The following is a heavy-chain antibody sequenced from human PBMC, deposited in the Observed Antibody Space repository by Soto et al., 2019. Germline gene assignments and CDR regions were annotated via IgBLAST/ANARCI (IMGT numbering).Heavy chain of an antibody. D-gene: IGHD3-10*01. CDR2: INHSGST. V-gene: IGHV4-34*01. J-gene: IGHJ4*02. CDR3: ARGSTDSYPGSRIFDF. CDR1: GGSFSGYY. Sequence: SETLSLTCAVSGGSFSGYYWTWIRQPPGKGLELIGEINHSGSTNYNPSLESRVTLSVDTSKNQFSLKLSSVSAADTAVYYCARGSTDSYPGSRIFDFWGRGTLVTVSS.